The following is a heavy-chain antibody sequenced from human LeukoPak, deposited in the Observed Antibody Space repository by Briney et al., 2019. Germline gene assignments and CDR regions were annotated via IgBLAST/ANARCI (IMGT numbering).Heavy chain of an antibody. V-gene: IGHV3-7*03. J-gene: IGHJ4*02. CDR3: AEEHSSSWHLGD. D-gene: IGHD6-13*01. CDR2: IKQGGSEK. Sequence: GGSLRLSCAASGFTFRSYWMSWVRQAPGKGLEWVANIKQGGSEKYYVDSVKGRFTISRDNAKNSLYLQMNSLRAEDTAVYYCAEEHSSSWHLGDWGQGTLVTVSS. CDR1: GFTFRSYW.